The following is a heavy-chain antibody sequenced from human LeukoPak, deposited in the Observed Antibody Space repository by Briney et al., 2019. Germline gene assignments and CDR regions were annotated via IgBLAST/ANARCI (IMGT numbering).Heavy chain of an antibody. J-gene: IGHJ6*03. D-gene: IGHD3-3*01. Sequence: SETLSLTCSVSGGSISSNYWSWIRQPPGKGLEWIGEINHSGSTNYNPSLKSRVTISVDTSKNQFSLKLSSVTAADTAVYYCASARRFWSGYPNYYYYYYMDVWGKGTTVTVSS. V-gene: IGHV4-34*01. CDR2: INHSGST. CDR1: GGSISSNY. CDR3: ASARRFWSGYPNYYYYYYMDV.